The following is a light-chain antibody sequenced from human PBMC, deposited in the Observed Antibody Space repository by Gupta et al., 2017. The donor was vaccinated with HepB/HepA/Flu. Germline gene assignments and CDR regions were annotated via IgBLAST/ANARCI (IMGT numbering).Light chain of an antibody. CDR2: GAS. J-gene: IGKJ2*01. CDR1: QTISSDY. CDR3: QQYSDSQYT. V-gene: IGKV3-20*01. Sequence: VLTQSPGTLSLSQGERATLSCRASQTISSDYLAWYQQKLGQAPRLLVYGASSRATGIPDRFVGSGSRTDFTLTITSLEPGDFAIYYCQQYSDSQYTFGQGTRLEIK.